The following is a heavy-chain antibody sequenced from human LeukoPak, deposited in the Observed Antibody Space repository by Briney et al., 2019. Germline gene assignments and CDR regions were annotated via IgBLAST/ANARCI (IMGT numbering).Heavy chain of an antibody. J-gene: IGHJ4*02. Sequence: GESLKISCKGSGYSFIDYWIGWVRQTPGKGPEWMGIIFPGDSETRYNPSFQGQVTISVDKSISTAYLQWSSLKASDTAMYYCATLPSYSGSYQGFDYWGQGTLVTVSS. D-gene: IGHD1-26*01. CDR2: IFPGDSET. CDR3: ATLPSYSGSYQGFDY. V-gene: IGHV5-51*01. CDR1: GYSFIDYW.